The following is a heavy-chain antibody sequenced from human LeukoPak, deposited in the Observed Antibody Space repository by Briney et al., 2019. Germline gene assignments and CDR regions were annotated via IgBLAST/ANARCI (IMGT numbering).Heavy chain of an antibody. D-gene: IGHD2-2*01. J-gene: IGHJ6*02. CDR3: ARDGVVVVPAAMSYYYYRMDV. V-gene: IGHV3-21*01. CDR2: ISSSSSYI. Sequence: GGSLRLSCAASGFTFSSYSMNWVRQAPGKGLEWVSSISSSSSYIYYADSVKGRFTISRDNAKNSLYLQMNSLRAEDTAVYYCARDGVVVVPAAMSYYYYRMDVWGQGPTV. CDR1: GFTFSSYS.